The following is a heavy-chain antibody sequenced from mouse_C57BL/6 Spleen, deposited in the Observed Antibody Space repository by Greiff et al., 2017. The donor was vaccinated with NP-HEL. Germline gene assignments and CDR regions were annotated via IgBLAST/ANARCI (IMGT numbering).Heavy chain of an antibody. CDR1: GYTFTSYW. Sequence: QVQLKQPGAELVKPGASVKLSCKASGYTFTSYWMHWVKQRPGRGLEWIGRIDPNSGGTKYNEKFKSKATLPVDKPSSTAYMQLSSLTSEDSAVYYCAKLGPTVVECAWYYSYYWGKGTTLTASS. J-gene: IGHJ2*01. D-gene: IGHD1-1*01. CDR3: AKLGPTVVECAWYYSYY. CDR2: IDPNSGGT. V-gene: IGHV1-72*01.